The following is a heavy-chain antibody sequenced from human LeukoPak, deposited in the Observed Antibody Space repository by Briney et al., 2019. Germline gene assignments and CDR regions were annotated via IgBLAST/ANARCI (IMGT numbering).Heavy chain of an antibody. V-gene: IGHV3-33*01. CDR3: ARRAPYYDSSGYHKVDYMDV. CDR1: GFTFSSYG. CDR2: IWYDGSNK. D-gene: IGHD3-22*01. J-gene: IGHJ6*03. Sequence: GGSLRLSCAASGFTFSSYGMHWVRQAPGKGLEWVAVIWYDGSNKYYADSVKGRFTISRDNSKNTLYLQMNSLRAEDTAVYYCARRAPYYDSSGYHKVDYMDVWGKGTTVTVSS.